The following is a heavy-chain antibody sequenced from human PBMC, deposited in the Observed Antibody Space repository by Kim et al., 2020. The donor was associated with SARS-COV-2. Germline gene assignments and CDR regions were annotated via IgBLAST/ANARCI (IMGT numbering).Heavy chain of an antibody. J-gene: IGHJ4*02. CDR3: AREDGWKSIDY. CDR2: TNQDGSDK. CDR1: GFTFSNYW. D-gene: IGHD6-19*01. Sequence: GGSLRLSCAASGFTFSNYWMAWVRQAPGKGLEWVANTNQDGSDKYYMDSVRGRFTISRDNAKNSLYLQMNSLRVEDTAMYYCAREDGWKSIDYLGQGTLVTVSS. V-gene: IGHV3-7*03.